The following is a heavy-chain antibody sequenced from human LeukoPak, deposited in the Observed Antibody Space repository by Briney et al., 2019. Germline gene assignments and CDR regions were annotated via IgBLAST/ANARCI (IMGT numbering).Heavy chain of an antibody. J-gene: IGHJ4*02. CDR2: IYYSGST. CDR1: GGSISSSSYY. V-gene: IGHV4-39*01. Sequence: PSETLSLTCTVSGGSISSSSYYWGWIRQPPGKGLEWIGSIYYSGSTYYNPSLKSRVTISVDTSKNQFSLKLSSVTVADTAVYYCARLSDMLGYCSGGSCYGPYFDYWGQGTLVTVSS. CDR3: ARLSDMLGYCSGGSCYGPYFDY. D-gene: IGHD2-15*01.